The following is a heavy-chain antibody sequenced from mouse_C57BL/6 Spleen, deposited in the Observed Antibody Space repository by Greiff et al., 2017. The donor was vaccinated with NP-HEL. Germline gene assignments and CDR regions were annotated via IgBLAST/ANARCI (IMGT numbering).Heavy chain of an antibody. CDR1: GFNIKDDY. CDR3: TCDYYGSSYWYFDV. V-gene: IGHV14-4*01. CDR2: IDPENGDT. J-gene: IGHJ1*03. D-gene: IGHD1-1*01. Sequence: EVQLQQSGAELVRPGASVKLSCTASGFNIKDDYMHWVKQRPEQGLEWIGWIDPENGDTEYASKFQGKATITADTSSNTAYLQLSSLTSEDTAVYYCTCDYYGSSYWYFDVWGTGTTVTVSS.